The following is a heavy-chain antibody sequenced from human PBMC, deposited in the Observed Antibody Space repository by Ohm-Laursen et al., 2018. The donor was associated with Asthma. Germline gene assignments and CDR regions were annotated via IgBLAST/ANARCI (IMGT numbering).Heavy chain of an antibody. CDR3: ARGHGYNLY. CDR1: GDSISSGNNY. Sequence: SDTLSLTCAVSGDSISSGNNYWGWIRQPPGKGLEWIGYIYSTGSTNYNPSLESRVTISIDTSTNQFSLKLSSVTAADTAVYYCARGHGYNLYWGQGTLVTVSS. V-gene: IGHV4-61*01. D-gene: IGHD5-24*01. J-gene: IGHJ4*02. CDR2: IYSTGST.